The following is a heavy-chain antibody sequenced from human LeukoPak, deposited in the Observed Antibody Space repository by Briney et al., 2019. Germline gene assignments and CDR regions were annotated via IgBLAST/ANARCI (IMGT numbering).Heavy chain of an antibody. D-gene: IGHD3-22*01. J-gene: IGHJ4*02. CDR1: GYTFTSYG. Sequence: EASVKVSCKASGYTFTSYGISWVRQAPGQGLEWMGWISAYNGNTNYAQKLQGRVTMTTDTATSTAYMELTSLTSDDTAVYYCARDRALFSSYYDSSGYWGQGTLVTVSS. V-gene: IGHV1-18*01. CDR2: ISAYNGNT. CDR3: ARDRALFSSYYDSSGY.